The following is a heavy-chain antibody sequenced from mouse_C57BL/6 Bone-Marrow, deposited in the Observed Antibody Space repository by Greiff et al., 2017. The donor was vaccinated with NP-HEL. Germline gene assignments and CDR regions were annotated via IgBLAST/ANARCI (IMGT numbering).Heavy chain of an antibody. CDR2: ISYDGSN. V-gene: IGHV3-6*01. J-gene: IGHJ2*01. D-gene: IGHD4-1*01. CDR3: ARDTGFDY. Sequence: EVQLVESGPGLVKPSQSLSLTCSVTGYSITSGYYWNWIRQFPGNKLEWMGYISYDGSNNYNPSLKNRISITRDTSKNQFFLKLNSVTTEDTATYYCARDTGFDYWGQGTTLTVSS. CDR1: GYSITSGYY.